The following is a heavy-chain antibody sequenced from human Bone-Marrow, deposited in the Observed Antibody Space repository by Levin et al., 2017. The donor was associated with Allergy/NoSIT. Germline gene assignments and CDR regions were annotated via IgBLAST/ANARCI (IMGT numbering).Heavy chain of an antibody. CDR3: ARLDGYSFDY. CDR1: NDSIGTGGYY. D-gene: IGHD3/OR15-3a*01. V-gene: IGHV4-31*03. Sequence: SETLSLTCTVSNDSIGTGGYYWSWIRQHPGRGLEWIGYISYRGSTYYNPSLKSRLTISLDTSNNQFSLKLSSVTAADTTIYYCARLDGYSFDYWGQGIPVTVSS. J-gene: IGHJ4*02. CDR2: ISYRGST.